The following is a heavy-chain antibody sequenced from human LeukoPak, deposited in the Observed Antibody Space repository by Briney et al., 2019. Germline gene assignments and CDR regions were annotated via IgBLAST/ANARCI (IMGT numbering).Heavy chain of an antibody. Sequence: AGGSLRLSCAASGFTFSSYAMHWVRQAPGKGLEWVAVISYDGSNKYYADSVKGRFTISRDNSKNTLYLQMNSLRAEDTAVYYCAKTAYCGGDCYPYYFDYWGQGTLVTVSS. V-gene: IGHV3-30-3*02. D-gene: IGHD2-21*02. J-gene: IGHJ4*02. CDR1: GFTFSSYA. CDR3: AKTAYCGGDCYPYYFDY. CDR2: ISYDGSNK.